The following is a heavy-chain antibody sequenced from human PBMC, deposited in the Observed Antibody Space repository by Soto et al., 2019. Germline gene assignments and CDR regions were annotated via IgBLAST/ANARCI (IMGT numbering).Heavy chain of an antibody. CDR1: GFTFSTYA. CDR2: LTPSGGNT. V-gene: IGHV3-23*01. Sequence: EVQLLDSGGGLVQPGGSLRLSCAASGFTFSTYAMTWVRQAPGKGLEWVSPLTPSGGNTYYADSVQGRFTISRDNSMNTLYLQMNSLRAEDTAVYYCAGRYSPNGVCYTNYYYYIDVWGEGTTVTVSS. CDR3: AGRYSPNGVCYTNYYYYIDV. D-gene: IGHD2-8*01. J-gene: IGHJ6*03.